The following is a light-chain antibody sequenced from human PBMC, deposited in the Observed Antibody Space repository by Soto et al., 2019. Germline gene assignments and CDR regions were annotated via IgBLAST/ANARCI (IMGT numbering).Light chain of an antibody. Sequence: DIQMTQSPSTLSASIGDRVTITCRASQSISSWLAWYQQKPGKAPKLLINKASSLESGVPSRFSGSGSGTEFTLTIISLQPDDVATYYCQHFNIYPWTFGQVTK. CDR1: QSISSW. CDR2: KAS. CDR3: QHFNIYPWT. V-gene: IGKV1-5*03. J-gene: IGKJ1*01.